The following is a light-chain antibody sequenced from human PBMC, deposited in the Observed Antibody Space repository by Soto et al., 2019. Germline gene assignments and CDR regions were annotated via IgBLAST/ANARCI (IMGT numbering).Light chain of an antibody. CDR3: QQYDNWPRT. Sequence: EKVMTQSPATLTVSPGERATLSCRASQSVRSNLAWYQQKPGQPPRLLIYDASTRATGIPSRFSGSGSGTEFTLTISSLKSEDFAVYYCQQYDNWPRTFGQVTKVDTK. CDR1: QSVRSN. J-gene: IGKJ1*01. V-gene: IGKV3-15*01. CDR2: DAS.